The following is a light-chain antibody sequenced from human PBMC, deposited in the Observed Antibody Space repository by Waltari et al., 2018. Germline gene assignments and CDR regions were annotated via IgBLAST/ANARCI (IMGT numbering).Light chain of an antibody. CDR3: QQYGSSPGT. J-gene: IGKJ3*01. CDR1: QSVSSSY. V-gene: IGKV3-20*01. CDR2: GAS. Sequence: EIVLTQSPGTLSLSPGERATLSCRASQSVSSSYLAWYQQKPGQAPRLLIYGASSRATGIPDRFSCSGSGTDFTLTISRLEPEDFAVYYCQQYGSSPGTFGPGTKVDIK.